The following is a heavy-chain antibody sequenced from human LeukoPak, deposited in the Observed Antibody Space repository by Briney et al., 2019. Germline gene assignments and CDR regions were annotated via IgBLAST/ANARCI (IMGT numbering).Heavy chain of an antibody. CDR1: GFTFSNYG. D-gene: IGHD3-22*01. CDR2: IWFDGSNK. CDR3: ARERADYYDSSGYYY. Sequence: PGGSLRLSCAASGFTFSNYGMHWVRQAPGKGLEWVAVIWFDGSNKYYTDSVKGRFTISRDNSKNTLYLQMNSLRAEDTAVYYCARERADYYDSSGYYYWGQGTLVTVSS. V-gene: IGHV3-33*01. J-gene: IGHJ4*02.